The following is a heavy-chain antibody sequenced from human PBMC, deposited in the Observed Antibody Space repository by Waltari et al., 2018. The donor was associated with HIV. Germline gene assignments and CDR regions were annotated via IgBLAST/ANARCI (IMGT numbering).Heavy chain of an antibody. CDR3: AGGGVLLWFGDLNWFDP. Sequence: EVQLVESGGGLVQPGGSLRLSCAASGFTFSSYWMSWVRQAPGKGLGWVANIKQDGSEKYYGDSVKGRFTISRDNAKNSLYLQMNSLRAEDTAVYYCAGGGVLLWFGDLNWFDPWGQGTLVTVSS. D-gene: IGHD3-10*01. V-gene: IGHV3-7*01. CDR2: IKQDGSEK. J-gene: IGHJ5*02. CDR1: GFTFSSYW.